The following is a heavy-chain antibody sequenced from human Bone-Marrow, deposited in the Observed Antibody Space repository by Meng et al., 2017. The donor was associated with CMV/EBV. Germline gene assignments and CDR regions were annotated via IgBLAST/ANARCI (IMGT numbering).Heavy chain of an antibody. V-gene: IGHV3-21*01. CDR3: ARWTHEELNWFDP. D-gene: IGHD3-10*01. CDR2: ISSSSYI. CDR1: GFTFSSYG. Sequence: GESLKISCAASGFTFSSYGMNWVRQAPGKGLEWVSSISSSSYIYYADSVKGRFTISRDNAKNSLYLQMNSLRAEDTAVYYCARWTHEELNWFDPWGQGTLVTVSS. J-gene: IGHJ5*02.